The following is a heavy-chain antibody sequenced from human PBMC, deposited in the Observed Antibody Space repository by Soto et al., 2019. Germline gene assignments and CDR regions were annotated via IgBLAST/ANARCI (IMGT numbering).Heavy chain of an antibody. V-gene: IGHV3-30-3*01. D-gene: IGHD6-25*01. Sequence: GGSLRLSCAASGFTFSSYAMHWVRQAPGKGLEWVAVISYDGSNKYYADSVKGRFTISRDNSKNTLYLQMNSLRAEDTAVYYCARDKAEPAAYYYGMDVWGQGTTVTVSS. CDR2: ISYDGSNK. CDR3: ARDKAEPAAYYYGMDV. J-gene: IGHJ6*02. CDR1: GFTFSSYA.